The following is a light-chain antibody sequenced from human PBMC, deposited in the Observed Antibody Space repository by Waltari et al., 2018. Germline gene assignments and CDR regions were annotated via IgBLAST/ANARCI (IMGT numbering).Light chain of an antibody. J-gene: IGKJ2*01. CDR2: WAS. CDR3: QHYYSSPYT. Sequence: DIVMTQSPDSLAVSLGERVTIHCKSSRSVLDPPNSKISVAWYQQRPGQPPNLLIYWASTRQSGVPDRFSGSGSGTEFTLTISSLQAEDVAVYYCQHYYSSPYTFGQGTKLEIK. CDR1: RSVLDPPNSKIS. V-gene: IGKV4-1*01.